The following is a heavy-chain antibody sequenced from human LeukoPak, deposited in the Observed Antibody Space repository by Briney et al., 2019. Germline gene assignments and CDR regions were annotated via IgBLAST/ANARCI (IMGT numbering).Heavy chain of an antibody. CDR1: GFSFGVYS. CDR3: TREGGVGP. Sequence: PGGSLRLSCVASGFSFGVYSMNWVRQAPGKGLEWVSTISGASSDNYIDYADSAKGRFTISRDNAKNSVFLEMNGLRDDDTAVYYCTREGGVGPWGQGTLVSVSS. J-gene: IGHJ5*02. CDR2: ISGASSDNYI. V-gene: IGHV3-21*01. D-gene: IGHD3-16*01.